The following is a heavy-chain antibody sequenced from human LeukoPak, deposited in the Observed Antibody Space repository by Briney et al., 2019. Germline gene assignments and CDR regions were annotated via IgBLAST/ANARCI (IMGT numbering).Heavy chain of an antibody. CDR2: IKQDASKK. J-gene: IGHJ4*02. D-gene: IGHD4-17*01. CDR3: AREVYGDNYFDY. Sequence: GGSLRLSCAASGFTFSSNWMSWVRQAPGKGLEGVANIKQDASKKYYVDSVKGRFTISRDNAKNSLYLQMNSLRAEDTAVYYCAREVYGDNYFDYWGQGTLVTVSS. CDR1: GFTFSSNW. V-gene: IGHV3-7*05.